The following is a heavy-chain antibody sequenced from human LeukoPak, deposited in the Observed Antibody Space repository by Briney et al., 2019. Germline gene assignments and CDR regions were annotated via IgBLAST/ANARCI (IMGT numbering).Heavy chain of an antibody. Sequence: GGCLRLSCEASGFTFSDYYLSWIRQAPGKGLEWISYISGSSSHINYADSVKGRFTISRDNAKKSVYLQMDSLRVEDTAVYYCARDQIGSWWGQGTLVIV. D-gene: IGHD6-13*01. CDR1: GFTFSDYY. CDR2: ISGSSSHI. V-gene: IGHV3-11*06. CDR3: ARDQIGSW. J-gene: IGHJ4*02.